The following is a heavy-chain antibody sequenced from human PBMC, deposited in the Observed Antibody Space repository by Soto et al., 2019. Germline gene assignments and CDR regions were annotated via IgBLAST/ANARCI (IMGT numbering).Heavy chain of an antibody. J-gene: IGHJ6*02. V-gene: IGHV1-18*01. CDR2: VSANNGHT. Sequence: ASVKVSCKASGFTFSNYGLNWVRQAPGQGLEWMGWVSANNGHTNYAQNLQGRVSMTTDTSTSTAYMELSSLRSEDTAVYYCAREWQWLVRDYYYGMDVWGQGTTVTVSS. CDR3: AREWQWLVRDYYYGMDV. CDR1: GFTFSNYG. D-gene: IGHD6-19*01.